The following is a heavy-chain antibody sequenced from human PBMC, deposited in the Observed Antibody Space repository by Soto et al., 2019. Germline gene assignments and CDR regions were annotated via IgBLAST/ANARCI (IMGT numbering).Heavy chain of an antibody. Sequence: GESLKISCKGSGYSFTSYWIGWVRQMPGKGLEWMGIIYPGDSDTRYSPSFQGQVTISADKSISTAYLQWSSLKASDTAMYYCAGSLIANWGVGWYFDLWGRGTLVTVSS. CDR3: AGSLIANWGVGWYFDL. V-gene: IGHV5-51*01. CDR2: IYPGDSDT. CDR1: GYSFTSYW. D-gene: IGHD7-27*01. J-gene: IGHJ2*01.